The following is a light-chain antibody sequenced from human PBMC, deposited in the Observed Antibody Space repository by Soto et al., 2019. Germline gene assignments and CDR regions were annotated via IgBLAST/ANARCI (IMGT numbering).Light chain of an antibody. CDR2: DAS. CDR1: QGVSSN. Sequence: ERVRTQSPATLSVSPGERATLSCRAIQGVSSNLAWYQQKPGQAPRLLIYDASNRATGIPDRFSGSGSGTDFTLTISRLEPEDFAVYYCHQYDSWMFGQGTKVDIK. CDR3: HQYDSWM. V-gene: IGKV3-20*01. J-gene: IGKJ1*01.